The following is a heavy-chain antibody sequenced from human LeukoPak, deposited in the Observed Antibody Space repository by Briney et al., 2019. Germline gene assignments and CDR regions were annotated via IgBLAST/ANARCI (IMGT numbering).Heavy chain of an antibody. CDR3: ARDEGFSGWSRYYYYYYMDV. J-gene: IGHJ6*03. CDR2: ISAYNGNT. Sequence: GASVKVSCKASGYTFTSYGISWVRQAPGQGLEWMGWISAYNGNTNYAQKLQGRVTMTTDTSTSTAYMELRSLRSDDTAVYYCARDEGFSGWSRYYYYYYMDVWGKGTTVTVSS. V-gene: IGHV1-18*01. CDR1: GYTFTSYG. D-gene: IGHD6-19*01.